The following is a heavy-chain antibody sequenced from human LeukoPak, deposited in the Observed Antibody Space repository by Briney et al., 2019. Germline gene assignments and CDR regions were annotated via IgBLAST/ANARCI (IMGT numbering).Heavy chain of an antibody. J-gene: IGHJ4*02. V-gene: IGHV3-30*18. CDR2: ISYDGNTK. Sequence: PGGSLRLSCAASGFTFSTYAIHWVRRPPGKGLEWVAVISYDGNTKYYADSVKGRFTISRDNSKNTLSLQMNSLRVEDTAVYYCAKQNTITRGPIDYWGQGTLVTVSS. D-gene: IGHD3-9*01. CDR3: AKQNTITRGPIDY. CDR1: GFTFSTYA.